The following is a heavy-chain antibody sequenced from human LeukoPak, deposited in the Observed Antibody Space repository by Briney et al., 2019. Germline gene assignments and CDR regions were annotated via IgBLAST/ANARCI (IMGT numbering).Heavy chain of an antibody. CDR3: ARLQWELLSAFDY. J-gene: IGHJ4*02. V-gene: IGHV4-39*01. CDR1: GGSISSSSYY. CDR2: IYYSGST. Sequence: SETLSLTCTVSGGSISSSSYYWGWIRQPPGKGLEWIGSIYYSGSTYYNPSLKSRVTISVDTSKNQFSLKLSSVTAADTAVYYCARLQWELLSAFDYWGQGTLVTVSS. D-gene: IGHD1-26*01.